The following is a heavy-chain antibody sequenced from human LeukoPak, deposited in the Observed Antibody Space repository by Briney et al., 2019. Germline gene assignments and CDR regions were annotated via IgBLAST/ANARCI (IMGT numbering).Heavy chain of an antibody. CDR1: GYTFTSYD. J-gene: IGHJ4*02. CDR3: ARSPGYCSGWPIDY. CDR2: MNPNSGNT. D-gene: IGHD6-19*01. Sequence: ASVKVSCKASGYTFTSYDINWVRQATGQGLEWMGWMNPNSGNTGYAQKFQGRVTMTRNTSISTAYMELSSLRSEDTAVYYCARSPGYCSGWPIDYWGQGTLVTVSS. V-gene: IGHV1-8*01.